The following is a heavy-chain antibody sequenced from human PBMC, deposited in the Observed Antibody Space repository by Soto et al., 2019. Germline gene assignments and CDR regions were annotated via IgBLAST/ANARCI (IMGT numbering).Heavy chain of an antibody. CDR1: GDTFSFYT. J-gene: IGHJ4*02. V-gene: IGHV1-69*02. CDR3: ATSYGSGYRAFDY. Sequence: QVQLVQSGAELKKPGSSVKVSCKASGDTFSFYTINWVRQAPGLGLEWMGRVNPILSMSNYAQKFQGRVNMPADKSTSTAYMELRSLRSEDTALYYCATSYGSGYRAFDYWGQGALVTVSS. CDR2: VNPILSMS. D-gene: IGHD3-10*01.